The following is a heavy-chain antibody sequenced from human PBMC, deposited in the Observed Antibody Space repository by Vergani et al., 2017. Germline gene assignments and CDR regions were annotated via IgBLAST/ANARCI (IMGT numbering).Heavy chain of an antibody. CDR2: IIPIFGTA. D-gene: IGHD6-25*01. Sequence: QVQLVQSGAEVKKPGSSVKVSCKASGGTFSSYAISWVRQAPGQGLEWMGGIIPIFGTANYAQKFQGRVTITADESTSTAYMELSGLRSEDTAVYCCASVPRSRAATVGWFGPWGQGSLVTVSS. J-gene: IGHJ5*02. CDR1: GGTFSSYA. CDR3: ASVPRSRAATVGWFGP. V-gene: IGHV1-69*01.